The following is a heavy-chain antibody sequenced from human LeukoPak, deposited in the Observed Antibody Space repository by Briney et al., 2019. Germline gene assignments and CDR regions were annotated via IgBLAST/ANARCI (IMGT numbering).Heavy chain of an antibody. CDR3: AREDTIFGVVIEQHGGET. Sequence: GGSLRLSCAASGFTFSDYYMSWIRQAPGKGLEWVSYISSSGSTIYYADSVKGRFTISRDNAKNSLYLQMNSLRAEDTAVYYCAREDTIFGVVIEQHGGETWGQGTLVTVSS. J-gene: IGHJ4*02. CDR2: ISSSGSTI. V-gene: IGHV3-11*01. CDR1: GFTFSDYY. D-gene: IGHD3-3*01.